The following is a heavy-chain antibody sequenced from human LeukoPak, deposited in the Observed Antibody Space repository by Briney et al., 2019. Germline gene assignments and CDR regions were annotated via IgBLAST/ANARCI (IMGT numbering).Heavy chain of an antibody. CDR1: GYSFTSYA. CDR3: ARVVVVGDNYFDY. J-gene: IGHJ4*02. V-gene: IGHV1-18*01. D-gene: IGHD2-15*01. Sequence: ASAKVSCKASGYSFTSYAISWVRQAPGQGLEWVGWISAYNGNTDYAQKLQVRVTMTTDTPTSTAYMELRGLRSDDTAVYYCARVVVVGDNYFDYWGQGTLVTVSS. CDR2: ISAYNGNT.